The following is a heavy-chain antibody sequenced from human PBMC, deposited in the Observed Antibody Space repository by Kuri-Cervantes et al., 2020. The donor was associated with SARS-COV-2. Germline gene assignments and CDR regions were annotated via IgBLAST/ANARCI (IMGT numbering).Heavy chain of an antibody. D-gene: IGHD2-15*01. J-gene: IGHJ3*02. CDR3: ARPEGDTYCSGGSCYSFAFDI. CDR1: GGSISSYY. V-gene: IGHV4-4*07. Sequence: SETLSLTCTVSGGSISSYYWSWIRQPAGKGLEWIGRIYTSGSTNYNPSLKSRVTMSVDTSKNQFSLKLSSVTAADTAVYYCARPEGDTYCSGGSCYSFAFDIWGQGTMVTVSS. CDR2: IYTSGST.